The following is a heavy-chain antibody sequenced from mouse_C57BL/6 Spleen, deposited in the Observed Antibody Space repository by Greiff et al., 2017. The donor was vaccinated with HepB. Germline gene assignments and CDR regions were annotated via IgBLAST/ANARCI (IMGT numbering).Heavy chain of an antibody. V-gene: IGHV1-82*01. D-gene: IGHD1-1*01. CDR2: IYPGDGDT. CDR1: GYAFSSSW. CDR3: ARSRYYGSIHAMDY. Sequence: QVQLQQSGPELVKPGASVKISCKASGYAFSSSWMNWVKQRPGKGLEWIGRIYPGDGDTNYNGKFKGKATLTADKSSSTAYMQLSSLTSEDSAVYCCARSRYYGSIHAMDYWGQGTSVTVSS. J-gene: IGHJ4*01.